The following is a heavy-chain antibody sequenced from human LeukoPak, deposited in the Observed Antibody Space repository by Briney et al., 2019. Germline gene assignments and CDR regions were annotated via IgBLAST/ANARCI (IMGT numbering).Heavy chain of an antibody. CDR2: ISGSGGST. Sequence: GGSLRLSCAASGFTFSSYAMSWVRQAPGKGLEWASAISGSGGSTYYADSVKGRFTISRDNSKNTLYLQMNSLRAEDTAVYYCAKDISGGSCFDYWGQGTLVTVSS. CDR3: AKDISGGSCFDY. D-gene: IGHD2-15*01. V-gene: IGHV3-23*01. CDR1: GFTFSSYA. J-gene: IGHJ4*02.